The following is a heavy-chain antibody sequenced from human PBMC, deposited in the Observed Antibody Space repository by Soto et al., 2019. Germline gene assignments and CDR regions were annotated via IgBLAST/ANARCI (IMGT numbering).Heavy chain of an antibody. V-gene: IGHV4-61*01. CDR2: IYYSGST. Sequence: SETLSLTCTVSGGSFSSGSYYWSWIRQPPGKGLEWIGYIYYSGSTNYNPSLKSRVTISVDTSKNQFSLKLSSVTAADTAVYYCARAPYYYDSSGYQFDYWGQGTLVTVSS. J-gene: IGHJ4*02. D-gene: IGHD3-22*01. CDR1: GGSFSSGSYY. CDR3: ARAPYYYDSSGYQFDY.